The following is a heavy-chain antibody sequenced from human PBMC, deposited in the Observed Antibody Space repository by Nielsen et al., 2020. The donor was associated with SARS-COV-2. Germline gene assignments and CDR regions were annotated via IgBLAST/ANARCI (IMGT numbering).Heavy chain of an antibody. CDR3: ARVNCGGDCYSSFFVGWFDP. D-gene: IGHD2-21*02. CDR2: INWNGGST. J-gene: IGHJ5*02. Sequence: GSLRLSCAASGFTFDDYGMSWVRQAPGKGLEWVSGINWNGGSTGYADSVKGRFTISRDNAKNSLYLQMNSLRAEDTALYHCARVNCGGDCYSSFFVGWFDPWGQGTLVTVSS. CDR1: GFTFDDYG. V-gene: IGHV3-20*01.